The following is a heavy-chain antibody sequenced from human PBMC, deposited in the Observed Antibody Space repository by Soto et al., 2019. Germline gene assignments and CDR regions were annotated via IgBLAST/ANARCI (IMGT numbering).Heavy chain of an antibody. CDR2: INPSGGST. Sequence: QVQLVQSGAEVKKSGASVKVSCKASGYTFTSYYMHWVRQAPGQGLEWMGIINPSGGSTSYAQKFQGRVTMTSDTSTSTVYMELSSLRSEDTAVYFCASPLPTRIILYASDAFDIWGQGTMVTVSS. CDR1: GYTFTSYY. CDR3: ASPLPTRIILYASDAFDI. D-gene: IGHD2-8*01. J-gene: IGHJ3*02. V-gene: IGHV1-46*01.